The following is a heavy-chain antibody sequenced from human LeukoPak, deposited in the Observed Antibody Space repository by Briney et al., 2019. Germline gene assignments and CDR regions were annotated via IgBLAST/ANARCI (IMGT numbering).Heavy chain of an antibody. CDR1: GFTFNPYA. CDR3: AKASRQAAVASPLDY. V-gene: IGHV3-23*01. Sequence: GGSLRLSCAASGFTFNPYATSWVRQAPGKGLEWVAVIDGVGVRTYYADSVKGRFTISRDNSKDTVFLQMNSLKADDTAVYYCAKASRQAAVASPLDYWGQGSLVTVSS. CDR2: IDGVGVRT. D-gene: IGHD6-19*01. J-gene: IGHJ4*02.